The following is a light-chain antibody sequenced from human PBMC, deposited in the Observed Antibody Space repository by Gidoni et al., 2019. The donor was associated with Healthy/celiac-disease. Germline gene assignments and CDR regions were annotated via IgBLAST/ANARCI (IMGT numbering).Light chain of an antibody. V-gene: IGLV1-40*01. CDR2: GNS. CDR3: QSYDSSLSGYVV. J-gene: IGLJ2*01. CDR1: SSNIGAGYD. Sequence: QSVLTQPPSVSGVPGQRVTISCTGSSSNIGAGYDVPWYQQLPGTAPKLLIYGNSNRPSGVPDRFSGSKSGTSASLAITGLQAEDEADYYCQSYDSSLSGYVVFGGGTKLTVL.